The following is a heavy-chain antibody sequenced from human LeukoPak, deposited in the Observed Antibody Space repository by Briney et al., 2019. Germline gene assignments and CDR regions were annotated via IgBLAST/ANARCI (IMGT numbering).Heavy chain of an antibody. CDR3: ARGLGYSYGPHFEY. CDR1: GGSFSGYY. V-gene: IGHV4-34*01. Sequence: PSETLSLTXAVYGGSFSGYYWSWIRQPPGKGLEWIGEINHSGSTNYNPSLKSRVTISVDTSKNQFSLKLSSVTAADTAVYYCARGLGYSYGPHFEYWGQGTLVTVSS. D-gene: IGHD5-18*01. J-gene: IGHJ4*02. CDR2: INHSGST.